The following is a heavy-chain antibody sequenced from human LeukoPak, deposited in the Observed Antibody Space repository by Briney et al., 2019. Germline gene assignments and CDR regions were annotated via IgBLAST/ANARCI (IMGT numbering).Heavy chain of an antibody. V-gene: IGHV4-61*01. J-gene: IGHJ2*01. D-gene: IGHD1-14*01. CDR3: ARNPGWYFDL. Sequence: SETLSLTCTVSGGSVSSGSYYWNWIRQPPGKGLEWIGYIYHSGTTNYNPSLKSRVTISVDTSKNQFSLKLSSVTAADTAVYYCARNPGWYFDLWGRGTLVTVSS. CDR1: GGSVSSGSYY. CDR2: IYHSGTT.